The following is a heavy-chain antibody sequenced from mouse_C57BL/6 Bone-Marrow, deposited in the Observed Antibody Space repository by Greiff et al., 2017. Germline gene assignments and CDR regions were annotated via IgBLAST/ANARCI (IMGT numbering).Heavy chain of an antibody. Sequence: VHVKQSGPELVKPGASVKIPCKASGYTFTDYNMDWVKQSHGKSLEWIGDINPNNGGTIYNQKFKGKATLTVDKSSSTAYMELRSLTSEDTAVYYCARSRHYYGSRYFDVWGTGTTVTVSS. CDR3: ARSRHYYGSRYFDV. CDR1: GYTFTDYN. J-gene: IGHJ1*03. D-gene: IGHD1-1*01. CDR2: INPNNGGT. V-gene: IGHV1-18*01.